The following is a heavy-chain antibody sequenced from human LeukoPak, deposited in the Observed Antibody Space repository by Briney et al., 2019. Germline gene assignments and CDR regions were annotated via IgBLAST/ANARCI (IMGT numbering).Heavy chain of an antibody. CDR3: AADLRYSSSHLHDY. V-gene: IGHV1-58*01. Sequence: SVKVSCKASGFTFTSSAVQWVRQARGQRLEWIGWIVVGSGKTNYAQKFQERVTITRDMSTSTAYMELSSLRSEDTAVYYCAADLRYSSSHLHDYWGQGTLVTVSS. CDR1: GFTFTSSA. J-gene: IGHJ4*02. CDR2: IVVGSGKT. D-gene: IGHD6-13*01.